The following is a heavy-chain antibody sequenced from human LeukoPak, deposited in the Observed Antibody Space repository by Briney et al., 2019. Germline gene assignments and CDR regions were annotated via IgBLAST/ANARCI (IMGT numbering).Heavy chain of an antibody. CDR1: GFTFSSYE. CDR2: ISSSGSTI. J-gene: IGHJ4*02. D-gene: IGHD3-9*01. V-gene: IGHV3-48*03. CDR3: ARDHSYYDISGPRFDY. Sequence: GGSLRLSCAASGFTFSSYEMNWGRQAPGKGLEWVSYISSSGSTIYYADSVKGRFTISRDNAKNSLYLQMNSLRAEDTAVYYCARDHSYYDISGPRFDYWGQGTRVTVSS.